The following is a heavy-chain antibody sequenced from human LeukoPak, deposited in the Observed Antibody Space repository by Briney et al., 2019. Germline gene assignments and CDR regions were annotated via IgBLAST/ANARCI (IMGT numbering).Heavy chain of an antibody. D-gene: IGHD3-22*01. CDR3: AICLGYYDSSGYFQH. CDR1: GYTFTGYY. V-gene: IGHV1-2*06. CDR2: INPNSGGT. J-gene: IGHJ1*01. Sequence: VKVSCKASGYTFTGYYMHWVRQAPGQGLEWMGRINPNSGGTNYAQKFQGRVTMTRDTSISTAYMELSRLRSDDTAVYYCAICLGYYDSSGYFQHWGQGTLVTVSS.